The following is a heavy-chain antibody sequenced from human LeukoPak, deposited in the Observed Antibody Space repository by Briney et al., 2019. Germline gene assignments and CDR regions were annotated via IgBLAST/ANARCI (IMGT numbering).Heavy chain of an antibody. J-gene: IGHJ4*02. Sequence: ASVKVSCKACVYTFTSYYMHWVRQAPGQGLEWLGWISAYNGNTNYAQKLQGRVTMTTDTSTSTAYMELRSLRSDDTAVYYCARDPEYYYDSSGYQGDYWGQGTLVTVSS. V-gene: IGHV1-18*04. D-gene: IGHD3-22*01. CDR2: ISAYNGNT. CDR3: ARDPEYYYDSSGYQGDY. CDR1: VYTFTSYY.